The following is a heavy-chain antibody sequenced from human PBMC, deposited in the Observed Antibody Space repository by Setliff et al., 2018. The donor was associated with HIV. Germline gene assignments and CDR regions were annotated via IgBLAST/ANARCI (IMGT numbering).Heavy chain of an antibody. CDR1: GGSIRSSGYS. J-gene: IGHJ4*02. CDR3: ARLGSGWNWVTRIDY. D-gene: IGHD6-19*01. V-gene: IGHV4-39*02. Sequence: SETLSLTCTVSGGSIRSSGYSWGWLRQPPGKGLQWIGSIYYTGNTYYNLSLTSRVTISLDTSKNLFFLTVRSVTAADTGIYYCARLGSGWNWVTRIDYWGRGTLVTVSS. CDR2: IYYTGNT.